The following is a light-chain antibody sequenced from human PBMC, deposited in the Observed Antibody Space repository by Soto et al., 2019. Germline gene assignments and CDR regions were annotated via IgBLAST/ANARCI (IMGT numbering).Light chain of an antibody. CDR2: EGS. V-gene: IGLV2-23*01. J-gene: IGLJ2*01. Sequence: QSALTQPASVSGSPGQSITISCTGTSSDVGSYNLVSWYQQRPGKAPKLMIYEGSKRPSGVSNRFSGSKSGNTASLTISGLQAEDEADYYCCSYAGSNTLIFGGGTKLTVL. CDR1: SSDVGSYNL. CDR3: CSYAGSNTLI.